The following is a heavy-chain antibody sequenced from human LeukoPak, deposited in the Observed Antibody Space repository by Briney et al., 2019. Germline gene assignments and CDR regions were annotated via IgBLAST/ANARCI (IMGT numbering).Heavy chain of an antibody. V-gene: IGHV3-33*01. J-gene: IGHJ4*02. CDR3: ASDGIAVDRGIGYFDY. Sequence: GGSLRLSCAASGFTFSSYGMHWVRQAPGKGLEWVAVIWYDGSNKYYADSVKGRFTISRDNSENTLYLQMNSLRAEDTALYYCASDGIAVDRGIGYFDYWGQGTLVTVSS. D-gene: IGHD6-13*01. CDR1: GFTFSSYG. CDR2: IWYDGSNK.